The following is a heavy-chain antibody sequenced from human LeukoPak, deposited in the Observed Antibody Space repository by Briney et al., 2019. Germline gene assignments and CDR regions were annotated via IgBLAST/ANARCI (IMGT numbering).Heavy chain of an antibody. CDR1: GGSISSYY. V-gene: IGHV4-39*01. J-gene: IGHJ4*02. D-gene: IGHD1-26*01. Sequence: SETLSLTCTVSGGSISSYYWGWIRQPPGKGLEWIGSIYYSGITYYNPSLKSRVTMSVDTSKNQFSLKLSSVTAPDTAVYYCARLSGGGSYPFDYWGQGTLVTVSS. CDR2: IYYSGIT. CDR3: ARLSGGGSYPFDY.